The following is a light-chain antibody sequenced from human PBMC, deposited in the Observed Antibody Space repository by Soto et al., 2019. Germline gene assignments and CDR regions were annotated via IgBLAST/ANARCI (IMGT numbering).Light chain of an antibody. CDR2: GNS. J-gene: IGLJ1*01. CDR3: QSYDSSMSGYV. CDR1: ISNIGAGYD. Sequence: QSLLTHPPSVSRAPGHRFTISFTGSISNIGAGYDVHWYQQLPGTAPKLLIYGNSNRPSGVPDRFSGSKSGTSASLAITGLQAEDEADYYCQSYDSSMSGYVFGTGTKVTVL. V-gene: IGLV1-40*01.